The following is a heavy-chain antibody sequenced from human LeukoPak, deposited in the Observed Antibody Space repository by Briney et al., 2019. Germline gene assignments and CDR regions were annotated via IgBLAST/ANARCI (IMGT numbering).Heavy chain of an antibody. J-gene: IGHJ6*03. CDR3: ALWFGEGNYYYYYMDV. CDR1: GFTFSSYG. D-gene: IGHD3-10*01. Sequence: GGSLRLSCAASGFTFSSYGMHWVRQAPGKGLEWVAFIRYDGSNKYYADSVKGRFTISRDNSKNTLYLQMNSLRAEDTAVYYCALWFGEGNYYYYYMDVWGKGTAVTISS. V-gene: IGHV3-30*02. CDR2: IRYDGSNK.